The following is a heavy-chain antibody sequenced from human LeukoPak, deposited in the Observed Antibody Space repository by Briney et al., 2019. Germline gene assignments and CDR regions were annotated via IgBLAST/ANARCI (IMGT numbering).Heavy chain of an antibody. CDR3: ARRRLQTDWLGFDP. Sequence: SETLSLTCTVSGASISNYYWNWIRQPPGKGLEWIGFIYNSGNTKYNPSLRGRVTISLDTSKNQFSLNLNSVTTADTAVYYCARRRLQTDWLGFDPWGQGTLVTVSS. V-gene: IGHV4-59*01. D-gene: IGHD5-24*01. CDR1: GASISNYY. J-gene: IGHJ5*02. CDR2: IYNSGNT.